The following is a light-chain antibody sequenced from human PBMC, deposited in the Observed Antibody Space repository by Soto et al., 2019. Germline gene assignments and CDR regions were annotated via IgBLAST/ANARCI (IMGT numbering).Light chain of an antibody. CDR1: SSDVGGYNY. V-gene: IGLV2-14*01. Sequence: QSVLTQPRSASGSPGQSITISCTGTSSDVGGYNYVSWYQQHPGKAPKLMIYEVSNRPSGVSNRFSGSKSGNTASLTISGLQAEDEADYYCSSYTSSSTLVFGTGTKVTVL. CDR3: SSYTSSSTLV. CDR2: EVS. J-gene: IGLJ1*01.